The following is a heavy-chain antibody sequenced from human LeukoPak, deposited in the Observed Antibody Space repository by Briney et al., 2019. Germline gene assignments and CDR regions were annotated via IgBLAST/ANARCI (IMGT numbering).Heavy chain of an antibody. CDR1: GFTFSSYA. Sequence: PGRSLRLSCAASGFTFSSYAMHWVRQAPGKGLEWVAVISYDGSNKYYADSVKGRFTISRDNSKNTLYLQMNSLRAEDTAVYYCARDVGEDGSGSQHHDYWGQGTPVTVSS. J-gene: IGHJ4*02. CDR3: ARDVGEDGSGSQHHDY. V-gene: IGHV3-30-3*01. CDR2: ISYDGSNK. D-gene: IGHD3-10*01.